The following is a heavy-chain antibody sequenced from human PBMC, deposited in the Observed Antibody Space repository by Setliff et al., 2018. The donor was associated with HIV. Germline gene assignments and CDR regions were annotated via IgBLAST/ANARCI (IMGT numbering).Heavy chain of an antibody. CDR2: VYARGNT. CDR3: ARDRYGDYAFDI. CDR1: GGSISSDTFY. J-gene: IGHJ3*02. Sequence: PSETLSLTCTVSGGSISSDTFYWSWIRQPAGKGLEWIGHVYARGNTNYNPSLKSRVTISVDTSKSQFSLKLSSVTAADTAVYYCARDRYGDYAFDIWGQGAMVTVSS. D-gene: IGHD4-17*01. V-gene: IGHV4-61*09.